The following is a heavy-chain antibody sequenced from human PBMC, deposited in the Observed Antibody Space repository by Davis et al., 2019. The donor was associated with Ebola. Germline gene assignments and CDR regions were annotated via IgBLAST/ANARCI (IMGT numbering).Heavy chain of an antibody. CDR2: IKEDGGEN. D-gene: IGHD5-12*01. J-gene: IGHJ4*02. CDR1: GFTFSTYG. CDR3: ARDRYSDY. Sequence: GGSLRLSCAASGFTFSTYGIHWVRQAPGKGLEWVANIKEDGGENYYVDSVKGRFTISRDNAKNSLYLQMNSLRVDDTAVYYCARDRYSDYWGQGSLVIVSS. V-gene: IGHV3-7*03.